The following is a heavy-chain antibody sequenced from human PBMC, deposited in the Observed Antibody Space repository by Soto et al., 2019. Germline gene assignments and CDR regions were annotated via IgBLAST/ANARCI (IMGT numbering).Heavy chain of an antibody. V-gene: IGHV5-51*01. D-gene: IGHD2-15*01. J-gene: IGHJ4*02. CDR2: IYPGDSDT. CDR3: ARQYCSGGSCYSPADY. Sequence: PGESLKISCKGSGYSFTSYWIGWVRQMPGKGLEWMGIIYPGDSDTRYSPSFQGQVTISADKSISTAYPQWSSLKASDTAMYYCARQYCSGGSCYSPADYWGQGTLVTVS. CDR1: GYSFTSYW.